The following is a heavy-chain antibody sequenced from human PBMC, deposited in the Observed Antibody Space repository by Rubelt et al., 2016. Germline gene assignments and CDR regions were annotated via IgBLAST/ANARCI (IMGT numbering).Heavy chain of an antibody. V-gene: IGHV1-18*01. D-gene: IGHD3-3*01. Sequence: QVQLVQSGAEVKKPGASVKVSCKASGYTFTSYGISWVRQAPGQGLEWMGWISAYNGNTNYAQKLQGRVTMTTDTSTSTAYMGLSSLRSEGTAVYYCATGGDFGVVIPNWFDPWGQGTLVTVSS. CDR1: GYTFTSYG. J-gene: IGHJ5*02. CDR2: ISAYNGNT. CDR3: ATGGDFGVVIPNWFDP.